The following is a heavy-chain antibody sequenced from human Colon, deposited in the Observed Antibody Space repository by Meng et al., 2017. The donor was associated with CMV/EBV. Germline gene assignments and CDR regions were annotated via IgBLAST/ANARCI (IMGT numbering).Heavy chain of an antibody. J-gene: IGHJ4*02. V-gene: IGHV4-30-2*01. D-gene: IGHD3-10*01. Sequence: LTCAVSRGSISCGGSSWNWIRQPPGKGLEWIGYIHHNGSTDYKTSLKSRVTISVDGSKNQFSLKLSSVTAAGTAVYYCARGGQLWFDYWGQGTLVTVSS. CDR2: IHHNGST. CDR3: ARGGQLWFDY. CDR1: RGSISCGGSS.